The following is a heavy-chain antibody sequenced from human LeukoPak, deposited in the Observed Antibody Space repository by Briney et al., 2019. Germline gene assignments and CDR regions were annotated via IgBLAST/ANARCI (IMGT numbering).Heavy chain of an antibody. J-gene: IGHJ6*02. CDR2: IYHSGST. Sequence: SSETLSLTCAVSGGSISSDNWWSWVRQPPGKGLEWIGEIYHSGSTNYNPSLKSRVTISVDKSKNQFSLKLSSVTAADTAVYYCARSAYCSSTSCYEHPYYYGMDVWGQGTTVTVSS. V-gene: IGHV4-4*02. D-gene: IGHD2-2*01. CDR1: GGSISSDNW. CDR3: ARSAYCSSTSCYEHPYYYGMDV.